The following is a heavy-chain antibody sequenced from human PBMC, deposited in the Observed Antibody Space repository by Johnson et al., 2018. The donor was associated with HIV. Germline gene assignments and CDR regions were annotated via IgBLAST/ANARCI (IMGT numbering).Heavy chain of an antibody. D-gene: IGHD6-6*01. CDR3: ARCDSSSPLRAFDI. CDR1: GFTFSSYD. Sequence: VQLVESGGGVVQPGGSLRLSCAASGFTFSSYDMHWVRQATGKGLEWVSAIGTAGDTYYPGSVKGRFTISRENAKNSLYLQMNSLRAEDTAVYYCARCDSSSPLRAFDIWGQGTMVTVSS. J-gene: IGHJ3*02. V-gene: IGHV3-13*01. CDR2: IGTAGDT.